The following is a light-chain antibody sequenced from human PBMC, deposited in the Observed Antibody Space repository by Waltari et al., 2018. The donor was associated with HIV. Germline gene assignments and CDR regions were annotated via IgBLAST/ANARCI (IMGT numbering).Light chain of an antibody. J-gene: IGLJ3*02. CDR1: VFTKKY. Sequence: SYELTQPSSVSVSPGQTARIHCSGDVFTKKYARWFQQKPGQAPVLLIYKDSERPSGIPERFSGSSSGTTVTLTISGAQVEDEADYYCYSAADNNLRVFGGGTKLTVL. CDR2: KDS. V-gene: IGLV3-27*01. CDR3: YSAADNNLRV.